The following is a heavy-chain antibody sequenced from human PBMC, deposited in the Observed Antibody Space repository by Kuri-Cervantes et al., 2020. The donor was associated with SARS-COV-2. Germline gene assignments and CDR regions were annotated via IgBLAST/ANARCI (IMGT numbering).Heavy chain of an antibody. D-gene: IGHD4-17*01. CDR3: ASNTVSTSGFDY. J-gene: IGHJ4*02. CDR1: GYSISSGYY. Sequence: SETLSLTCAVSGYSISSGYYWGWIRQPPGKGLEWIGGIYHSGSTYYNPSLKSRVTISVDTSKNQFALKLSSVTAADTAVYYCASNTVSTSGFDYWGQGTLVTVSS. V-gene: IGHV4-38-2*01. CDR2: IYHSGST.